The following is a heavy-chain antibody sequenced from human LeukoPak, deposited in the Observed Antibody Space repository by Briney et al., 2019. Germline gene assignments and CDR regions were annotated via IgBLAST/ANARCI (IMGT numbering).Heavy chain of an antibody. CDR3: ARVGGYGDYIDY. CDR1: GYTFTGYY. CDR2: MNSIRGNT. Sequence: ASVKVSCKASGYTFTGYYMHWVRQAPGQGLEWMGWMNSIRGNTGYAQKFQGRVTMTRDMSTSTVYMELSSLRSEDTAVYYCARVGGYGDYIDYWGQGTLVTVSS. V-gene: IGHV1-46*01. D-gene: IGHD4-17*01. J-gene: IGHJ4*02.